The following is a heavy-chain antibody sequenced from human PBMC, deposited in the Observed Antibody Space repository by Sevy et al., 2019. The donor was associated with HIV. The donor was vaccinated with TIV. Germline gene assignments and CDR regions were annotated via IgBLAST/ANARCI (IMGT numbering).Heavy chain of an antibody. Sequence: SETLSLTCTVSGGSVSSGSYYWSWIRQPPGKGLEWIGYMYYSGSTNYNPSLKSRVTISVDTSKNQFSLRLSAVTAAYTAVYYCAGDGATYYDFWSGNNDAFDIWGQRTMVTVSS. CDR2: MYYSGST. V-gene: IGHV4-61*01. CDR3: AGDGATYYDFWSGNNDAFDI. CDR1: GGSVSSGSYY. J-gene: IGHJ3*02. D-gene: IGHD3-3*01.